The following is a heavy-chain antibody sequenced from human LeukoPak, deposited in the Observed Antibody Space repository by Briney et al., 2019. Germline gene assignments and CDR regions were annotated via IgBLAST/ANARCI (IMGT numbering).Heavy chain of an antibody. V-gene: IGHV3-30-3*01. Sequence: GGSLRLSCAASGFTFSSYAMHWVRQAPGKGLEWVAVISYDGSNKYYADSVKGRFTISRDNSKNTLYLQMNSLRAEDTAVYYCARDSDIVGATDYYYYGMDVWGQGTTVTVSS. J-gene: IGHJ6*02. D-gene: IGHD1-26*01. CDR1: GFTFSSYA. CDR3: ARDSDIVGATDYYYYGMDV. CDR2: ISYDGSNK.